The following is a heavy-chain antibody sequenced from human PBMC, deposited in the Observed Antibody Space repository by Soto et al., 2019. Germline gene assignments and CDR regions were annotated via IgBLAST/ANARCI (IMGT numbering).Heavy chain of an antibody. J-gene: IGHJ6*02. D-gene: IGHD2-2*01. CDR1: GGTFSSYA. Sequence: QVQLVQSGAEVKKPGSSVKVSCKASGGTFSSYAISWVRQAPGQGLEWKGGIIPIFGTANYAQKFQGRVTITADESTSTAYMELSSLRSEDTAVYYCARDQGQGVAVPAAQNGMDVWGQGTTVTVSS. V-gene: IGHV1-69*01. CDR2: IIPIFGTA. CDR3: ARDQGQGVAVPAAQNGMDV.